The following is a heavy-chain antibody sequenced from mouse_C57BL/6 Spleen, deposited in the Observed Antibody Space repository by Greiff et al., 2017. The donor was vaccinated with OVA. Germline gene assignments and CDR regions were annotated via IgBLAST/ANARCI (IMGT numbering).Heavy chain of an antibody. CDR3: ASGGGYPAWFAY. CDR2: ISSGGSYT. CDR1: GFTFSSYG. Sequence: EVMLVESGGDLVKPGGSLKLSCAASGFTFSSYGMSWVRQTPDKRLEWVATISSGGSYTYYPDSVKGRFTISRDNAKNTLYLQMSSLKSEDTAMYYCASGGGYPAWFAYWGQGTLVTVSA. D-gene: IGHD2-2*01. J-gene: IGHJ3*01. V-gene: IGHV5-6*02.